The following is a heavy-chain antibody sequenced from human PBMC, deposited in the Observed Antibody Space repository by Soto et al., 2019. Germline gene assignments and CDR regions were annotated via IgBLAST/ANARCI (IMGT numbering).Heavy chain of an antibody. D-gene: IGHD1-7*01. CDR2: IIPIFGTA. Sequence: QVXLXXSXAEVKKPGSSVKVSCKASGGTFSSYAISWVRQAPGQGLEWMGGIIPIFGTANYAQKFQGRVTITADESTSTAYMELSSLRSEDTAVYYCARAGRITGTTRGMDVWGQGTTVTVSS. CDR3: ARAGRITGTTRGMDV. J-gene: IGHJ6*02. CDR1: GGTFSSYA. V-gene: IGHV1-69*12.